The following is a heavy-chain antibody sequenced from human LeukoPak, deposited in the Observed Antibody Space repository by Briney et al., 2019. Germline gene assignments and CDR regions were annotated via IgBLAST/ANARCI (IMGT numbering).Heavy chain of an antibody. V-gene: IGHV3-23*01. CDR2: ISSSGTYK. J-gene: IGHJ4*02. D-gene: IGHD3-3*01. Sequence: GGSLRLPCAVSGFTFSSYSMSWVRQAPGKGLEWVSSISSSGTYKYYADSVKGRFTISRDNSKNTLYLQMNSLRVEDTAVYYRAKQYDFWSGPDYWGQGTLVTVSS. CDR3: AKQYDFWSGPDY. CDR1: GFTFSSYS.